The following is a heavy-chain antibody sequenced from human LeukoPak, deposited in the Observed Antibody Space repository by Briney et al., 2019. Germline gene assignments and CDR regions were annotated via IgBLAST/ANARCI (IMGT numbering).Heavy chain of an antibody. CDR2: IYYSGTT. D-gene: IGHD3-3*01. V-gene: IGHV4-59*01. CDR1: GGSISNYY. J-gene: IGHJ3*02. Sequence: PSETLSLTCTVSGGSISNYYWSWIRQPPGKGLEWIGYIYYSGTTNYKPSLKSRVTISVDTSKNQFSLKLSSVTAADTAVYYCARARREWKIDTFDMWGQGTMVTVSS. CDR3: ARARREWKIDTFDM.